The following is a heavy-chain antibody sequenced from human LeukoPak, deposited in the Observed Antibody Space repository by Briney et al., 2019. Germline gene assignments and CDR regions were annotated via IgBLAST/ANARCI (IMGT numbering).Heavy chain of an antibody. Sequence: KPSETLSLTCTVSGDSISSYYWSWIRQPPGKGLEWIGYSYHTGSTNYNPSLKSRVTISVDKSKNQFSLKLSSVTAGDTAVYYCATGYGSTWYYFDYWGQGTLVTVSS. CDR2: SYHTGST. V-gene: IGHV4-59*01. CDR3: ATGYGSTWYYFDY. D-gene: IGHD6-13*01. CDR1: GDSISSYY. J-gene: IGHJ4*02.